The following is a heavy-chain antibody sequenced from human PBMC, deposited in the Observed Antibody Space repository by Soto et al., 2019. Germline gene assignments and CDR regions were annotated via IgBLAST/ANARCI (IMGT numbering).Heavy chain of an antibody. Sequence: LSLTCTVSGGSFSNSFYYWGWIRQPPGKGLEWIGSISSSGGTYDNPSLESRVTISVDMSKNQFSLKLSSVTAADTAVYYCARHNVSYHGPDLFDPWGQGTLVTVSS. CDR2: ISSSGGT. J-gene: IGHJ5*02. CDR1: GGSFSNSFYY. D-gene: IGHD1-26*01. V-gene: IGHV4-39*01. CDR3: ARHNVSYHGPDLFDP.